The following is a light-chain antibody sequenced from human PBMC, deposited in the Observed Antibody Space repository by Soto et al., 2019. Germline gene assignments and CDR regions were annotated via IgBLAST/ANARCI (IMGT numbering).Light chain of an antibody. Sequence: EIVLTPSPAPLSLSPGERATLSCRASQSVSRYLGWYQQKPGQAPRLLIYDTSTRATGIPARFSGSGSGTDFTLTISRLEPEDFAVYYCQQYGNSPLTFGGGTKVDIK. J-gene: IGKJ4*01. V-gene: IGKV3-11*01. CDR3: QQYGNSPLT. CDR2: DTS. CDR1: QSVSRY.